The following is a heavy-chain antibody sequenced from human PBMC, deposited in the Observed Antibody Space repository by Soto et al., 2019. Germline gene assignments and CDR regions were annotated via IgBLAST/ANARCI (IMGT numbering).Heavy chain of an antibody. CDR2: IGTAGDP. D-gene: IGHD3-9*01. CDR1: GFTFSSYD. Sequence: EVQLVESGGGLVQPGGSLRLSCAASGFTFSSYDMHWVRQATGKGLEWVSAIGTAGDPYYPGSVKGRFTISRENAKNSLYLQMNSLRAGDTAVYYCARDPTIFCLVRLRAGYWGQGTLVTVSS. J-gene: IGHJ4*02. CDR3: ARDPTIFCLVRLRAGY. V-gene: IGHV3-13*05.